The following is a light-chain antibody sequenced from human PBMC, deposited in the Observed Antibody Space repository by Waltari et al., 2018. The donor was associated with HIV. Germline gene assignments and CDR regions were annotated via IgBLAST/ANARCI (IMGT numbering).Light chain of an antibody. CDR3: QLWDSNTDHPV. CDR2: YDS. Sequence: SYVLTQPPSVSVAPGKTARVSCGGNNIGINSVHWYQQKPGQAPWVVIYYDSDRPSGIPERFSGSNSGDTATLTIRRVEAGDEADYYCQLWDSNTDHPVFGGGTKLTVL. J-gene: IGLJ2*01. CDR1: NIGINS. V-gene: IGLV3-21*04.